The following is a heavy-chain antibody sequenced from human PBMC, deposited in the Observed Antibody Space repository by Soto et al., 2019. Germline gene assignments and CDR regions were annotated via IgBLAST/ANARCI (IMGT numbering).Heavy chain of an antibody. CDR2: ISANNGNP. Sequence: ASVKVSCKASGYTFTSYGVSWVRQAPGQGLEWMGWISANNGNPKYAQKLQGRVTMTKDTSTSTAYMELRSLRSDDTAVYYCARVSCSSTSCYGGYWGQGTLVTVSS. CDR1: GYTFTSYG. J-gene: IGHJ4*02. V-gene: IGHV1-18*04. CDR3: ARVSCSSTSCYGGY. D-gene: IGHD2-2*01.